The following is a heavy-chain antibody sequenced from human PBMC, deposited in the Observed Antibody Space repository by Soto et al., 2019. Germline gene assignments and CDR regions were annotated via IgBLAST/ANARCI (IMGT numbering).Heavy chain of an antibody. CDR2: ISAYNGDT. Sequence: QVQLVQSGAEVKKPGASVKVSCKASGYTFASYGMTWVRQAPGQGPEWMGWISAYNGDTNYAQKFQGRVTLTTDTSTSTAYMELRSRRSDDTAVYYCARDRGSSSLFCPGYWGQGTLVTVSS. CDR1: GYTFASYG. CDR3: ARDRGSSSLFCPGY. J-gene: IGHJ4*02. D-gene: IGHD6-6*01. V-gene: IGHV1-18*01.